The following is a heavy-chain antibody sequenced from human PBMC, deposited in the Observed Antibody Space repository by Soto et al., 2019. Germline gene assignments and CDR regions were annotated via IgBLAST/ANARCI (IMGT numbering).Heavy chain of an antibody. CDR1: RFTFSTYE. D-gene: IGHD2-2*01. J-gene: IGHJ4*02. Sequence: GGSLRVSSAASRFTFSTYEMNWARQSPGKGLEWVSYISTSGSTVYYADSVKGRFTISRDNTRNSLYLQMNSLRDEDTALYYCVRYCSTTLCNGVATRTFDYWGQGTLVTVSS. CDR2: ISTSGSTV. V-gene: IGHV3-48*03. CDR3: VRYCSTTLCNGVATRTFDY.